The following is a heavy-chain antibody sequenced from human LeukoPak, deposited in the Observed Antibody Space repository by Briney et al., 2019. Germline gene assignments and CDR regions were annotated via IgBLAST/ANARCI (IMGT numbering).Heavy chain of an antibody. CDR2: IYPGDSDT. V-gene: IGHV5-51*01. D-gene: IGHD3-9*01. Sequence: GESLKISCKGSGYSFTSYWIDWVRQMPGKGLEWMGIIYPGDSDTRYSPSFQGQVTISADKSISTAYLQWSSLKASDTAMYYCARHVAPGYDILTGYDYWGQGTLVTVSS. CDR1: GYSFTSYW. CDR3: ARHVAPGYDILTGYDY. J-gene: IGHJ4*02.